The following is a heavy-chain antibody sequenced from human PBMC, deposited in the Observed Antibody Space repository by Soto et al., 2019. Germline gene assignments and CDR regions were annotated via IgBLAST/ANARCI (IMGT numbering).Heavy chain of an antibody. D-gene: IGHD3-22*01. V-gene: IGHV1-69*13. CDR3: ARSLQYYYVSRGYDIIDY. CDR2: IIPIFGTA. Sequence: GASVKVSCKASGGTFSSYAISWVRQAPGQGLEWMGGIIPIFGTANYAQKFQGRVTITADESTSTAYMELSSLRSEDTAVYYCARSLQYYYVSRGYDIIDYWGQGTLVTVSS. J-gene: IGHJ4*02. CDR1: GGTFSSYA.